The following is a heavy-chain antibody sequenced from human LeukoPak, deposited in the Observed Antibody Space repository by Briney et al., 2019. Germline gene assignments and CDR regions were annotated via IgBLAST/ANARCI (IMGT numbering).Heavy chain of an antibody. CDR2: LSRSGYTT. CDR1: GFPLRNYA. V-gene: IGHV3-23*01. D-gene: IGHD1-14*01. J-gene: IGHJ5*02. CDR3: AKEVTENNWFDT. Sequence: GGALGLSWAAPGFPLRNYALPWVRQPPGTGLEGVSALSRSGYTTSYADSVKGRFTISRDNSKNTLYLQMNSLRAEDTAVYYCAKEVTENNWFDTWGQGTMVSVSS.